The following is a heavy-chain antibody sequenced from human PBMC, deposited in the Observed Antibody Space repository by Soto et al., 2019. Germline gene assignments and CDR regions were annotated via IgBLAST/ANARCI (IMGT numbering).Heavy chain of an antibody. CDR3: ARDGWPVSTSPTYYFDF. V-gene: IGHV1-69*12. CDR1: GGTFSSYA. D-gene: IGHD6-6*01. J-gene: IGHJ4*02. CDR2: IIPIFGTA. Sequence: QVQLVQSGAEVKKPGSSVKVSCKASGGTFSSYAISWVRQAPGQGLEWMGGIIPIFGTANYAQKFQGRVTITADASTSTAYMELRSLRPEDTAVYYRARDGWPVSTSPTYYFDFWGQGTLVTVSS.